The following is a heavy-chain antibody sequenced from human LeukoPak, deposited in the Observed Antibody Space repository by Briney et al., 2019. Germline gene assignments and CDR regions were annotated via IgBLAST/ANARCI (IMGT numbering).Heavy chain of an antibody. J-gene: IGHJ5*02. CDR2: ISPILGIA. V-gene: IGHV1-69*04. D-gene: IGHD3-3*01. Sequence: ASVKVSCKASGGTFSSYAISWVRQAPGQGLEWMGRISPILGIANYAQKFQGRVTITADKSTSTAYMELRSLRSDDTAVYYCARDGRDYDFSNWFDPWGQGTLVTVSS. CDR3: ARDGRDYDFSNWFDP. CDR1: GGTFSSYA.